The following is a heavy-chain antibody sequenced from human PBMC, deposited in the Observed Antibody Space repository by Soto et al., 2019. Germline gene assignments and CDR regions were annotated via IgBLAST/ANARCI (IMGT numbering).Heavy chain of an antibody. J-gene: IGHJ4*02. CDR3: ANDRYCSSYSCQTFDH. CDR1: GFSFSDYA. Sequence: SLRLSCVTSGFSFSDYAMSLVCQAPGKELEGVSVISGRTGTTYYTGSVKGRFTTYRDNSKNTMYLYKNSLTAEDTAVYYCANDRYCSSYSCQTFDHWGQGTLVTVSS. CDR2: ISGRTGTT. D-gene: IGHD2-2*01. V-gene: IGHV3-23*01.